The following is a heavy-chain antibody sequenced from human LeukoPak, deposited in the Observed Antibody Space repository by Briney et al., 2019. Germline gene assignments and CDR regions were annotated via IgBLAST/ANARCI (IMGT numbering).Heavy chain of an antibody. J-gene: IGHJ3*02. CDR2: IIPIFGTA. D-gene: IGHD5-24*01. CDR1: GGTFSSYA. Sequence: SVKVSCKASGGTFSSYAISWVRQAPGQGLEWMGGIIPIFGTANYAQKFQGRVTITADESTSTAYMELSRLRSEDTAVYYCARDFGDGYNYLHDAFDIWGQGTMVTVSS. CDR3: ARDFGDGYNYLHDAFDI. V-gene: IGHV1-69*13.